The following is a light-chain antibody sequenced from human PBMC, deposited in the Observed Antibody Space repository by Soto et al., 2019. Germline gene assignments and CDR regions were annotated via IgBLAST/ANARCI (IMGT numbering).Light chain of an antibody. CDR3: SLYTNTSTHVV. CDR2: EVS. J-gene: IGLJ2*01. V-gene: IGLV2-18*01. CDR1: SSDVGSYTR. Sequence: QSALTQPPSVSGSPGQSVTISCTGTSSDVGSYTRVSWYQQPPGTAPKLMIYEVSNRPSGVPDRFSGSKSGNTASLTISGLQAEDEADYYCSLYTNTSTHVVFGGGTKLTVL.